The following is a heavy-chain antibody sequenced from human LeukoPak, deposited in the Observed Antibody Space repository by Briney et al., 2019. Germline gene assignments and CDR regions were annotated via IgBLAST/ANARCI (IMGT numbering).Heavy chain of an antibody. J-gene: IGHJ3*01. D-gene: IGHD6-6*01. CDR2: INSDGSEG. V-gene: IGHV3-7*03. CDR3: ARSSYSSSSSV. CDR1: GFTFSGLW. Sequence: GGSLRLSCAVSGFTFSGLWMSWSRQAPGKGLEWVASINSDGSEGYYADVVKGRFTISRDNAKNSLYLQINSLRAEDTAVYYCARSSYSSSSSVWGQGTMVTVSS.